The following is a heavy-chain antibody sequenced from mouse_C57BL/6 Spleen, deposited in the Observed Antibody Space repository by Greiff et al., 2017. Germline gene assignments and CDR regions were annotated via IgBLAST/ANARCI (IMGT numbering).Heavy chain of an antibody. V-gene: IGHV3-6*01. Sequence: EVQLQQSGPGLVKPSQSLSLTCSVTGYSITSGYYWNWIRQFPGNKLEWMGYISYDGNNNYNPSLKNRISITRDTSKNQFFLKLNSVTTEDTATYYCARGGTGIYARDYWGQGTSVTVSS. D-gene: IGHD4-1*01. CDR1: GYSITSGYY. J-gene: IGHJ4*01. CDR2: ISYDGNN. CDR3: ARGGTGIYARDY.